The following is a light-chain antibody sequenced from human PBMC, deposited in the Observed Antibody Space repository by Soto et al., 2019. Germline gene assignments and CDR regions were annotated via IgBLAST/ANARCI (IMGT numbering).Light chain of an antibody. V-gene: IGKV1-12*01. CDR1: QVIGTW. CDR2: AAS. J-gene: IGKJ4*01. Sequence: DIQMTQSPSSVSASVGDRVTITCRASQVIGTWLAWFQQRPGKAPKLLISAASSLRSGVPTRFSGSGSGTDFSLTISSLQPEDFATYYCRQAFSFPLTFGGGTKVDIK. CDR3: RQAFSFPLT.